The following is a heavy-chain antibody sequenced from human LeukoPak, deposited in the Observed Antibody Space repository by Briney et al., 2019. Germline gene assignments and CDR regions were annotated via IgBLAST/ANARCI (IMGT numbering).Heavy chain of an antibody. Sequence: GASVKVSCKASGYTFTGYYVHWVRQAPGEGLEWMGGFDPEDGETIYAQKFQGRVTMTRDTSTSTVYMELSSLRSEDTAVYYCAREGGGDCSGGSCYRFDPWGQGTLVTVSS. CDR3: AREGGGDCSGGSCYRFDP. V-gene: IGHV1-46*01. CDR1: GYTFTGYY. D-gene: IGHD2-15*01. CDR2: FDPEDGET. J-gene: IGHJ5*02.